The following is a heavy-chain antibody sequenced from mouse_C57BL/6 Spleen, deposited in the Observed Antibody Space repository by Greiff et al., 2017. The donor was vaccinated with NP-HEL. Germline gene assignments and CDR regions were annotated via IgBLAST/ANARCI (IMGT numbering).Heavy chain of an antibody. CDR3: ARSGLLWPSDY. J-gene: IGHJ2*01. Sequence: QVQLQQPGTELVKPGASVKLSCKASGYTFTSYWMHWVKQRPGQGLEWIGNINPSNVGTNYNEKFERKATLTVDKSSSTAYMQLSSLTSEDSAVYYCARSGLLWPSDYWGQGTTLTVSS. CDR1: GYTFTSYW. V-gene: IGHV1-53*01. D-gene: IGHD2-1*01. CDR2: INPSNVGT.